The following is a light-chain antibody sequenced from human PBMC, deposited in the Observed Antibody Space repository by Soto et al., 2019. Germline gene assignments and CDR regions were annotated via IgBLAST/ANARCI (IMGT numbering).Light chain of an antibody. CDR3: SSYRRSSTIYV. J-gene: IGLJ1*01. V-gene: IGLV2-14*01. CDR1: SSDVGNYNF. Sequence: QSALTQPASVSGSPGQSITISCTGTSSDVGNYNFVSWYQQHPGKAPKLLIHDVTNRPSGVSNRFSGSKSGNTASLTISGLQDEAEADYYCSSYRRSSTIYVFGTGTKLTVL. CDR2: DVT.